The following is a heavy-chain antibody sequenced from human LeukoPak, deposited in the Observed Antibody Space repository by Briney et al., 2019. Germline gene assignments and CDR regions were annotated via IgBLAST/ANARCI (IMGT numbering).Heavy chain of an antibody. D-gene: IGHD3-22*01. Sequence: PGGSLRLSCSASEFTFSSYAMHWVRQAPGKGLEWVSGISGSGDSANYADSVRGRFTVSRDNSRNTLFLQMNSLRAEDTAVYYCAKDYYESTIILGGYFDQWGQGTLVTVSS. V-gene: IGHV3-23*01. CDR1: EFTFSSYA. J-gene: IGHJ4*02. CDR3: AKDYYESTIILGGYFDQ. CDR2: ISGSGDSA.